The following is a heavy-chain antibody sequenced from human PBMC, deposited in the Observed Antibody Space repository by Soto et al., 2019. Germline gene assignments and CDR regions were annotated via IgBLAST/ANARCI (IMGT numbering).Heavy chain of an antibody. D-gene: IGHD3-10*01. J-gene: IGHJ6*03. Sequence: EVQLVESGGGLVQPGRSLRLSCAASGFTFDDYAMHWVRQAPGKVLEWVSGISWNSGSIGYADSVKGRFTISRDNAKNSLYLQMNSLRAEDTALYYCAKEAGMNYYYYMDVWGKGTTVTVSS. CDR1: GFTFDDYA. CDR3: AKEAGMNYYYYMDV. CDR2: ISWNSGSI. V-gene: IGHV3-9*01.